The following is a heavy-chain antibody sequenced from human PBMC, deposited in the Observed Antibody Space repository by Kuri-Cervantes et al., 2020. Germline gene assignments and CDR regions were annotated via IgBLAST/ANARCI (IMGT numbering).Heavy chain of an antibody. CDR2: ISYDGRKK. J-gene: IGHJ4*02. Sequence: GESLKISCAASGFTFSSYAMHWVRQAPGKGLEWVAIISYDGRKKYYADSVKGRFSISRDNPKNTLYLQMNSLRAEDTAVYYCARDILYDSSGYVTDYWGQGTLVTVSS. V-gene: IGHV3-30*04. D-gene: IGHD3-22*01. CDR3: ARDILYDSSGYVTDY. CDR1: GFTFSSYA.